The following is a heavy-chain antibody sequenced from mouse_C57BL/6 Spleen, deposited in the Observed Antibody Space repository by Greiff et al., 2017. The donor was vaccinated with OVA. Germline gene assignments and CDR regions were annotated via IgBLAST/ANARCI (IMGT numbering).Heavy chain of an antibody. Sequence: VQGVESGAELVKPGASVKISCKASGYAFSSYWMNWVKQRPGKGLEWIGQIYPGDGDTNYNGKFKGKATLTADKSSSTAYMQLSSLTSEDSAVYFCANYDYDEGFAYWGQGTLVTVSA. V-gene: IGHV1-80*01. CDR2: IYPGDGDT. CDR3: ANYDYDEGFAY. CDR1: GYAFSSYW. J-gene: IGHJ3*01. D-gene: IGHD2-4*01.